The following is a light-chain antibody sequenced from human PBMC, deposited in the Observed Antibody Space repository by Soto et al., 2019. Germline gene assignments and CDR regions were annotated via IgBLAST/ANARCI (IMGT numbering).Light chain of an antibody. CDR1: NSDVGGYNY. CDR2: GVS. V-gene: IGLV2-11*01. CDR3: CSYVDTDTWV. Sequence: ALAQPRSVSGSPGQSVTISCTGTNSDVGGYNYVSWYQQYPGKAPKLMISGVSERPSGVPDRFSGSKSGNTASLTISGLQAEDEADYYCCSYVDTDTWVFGGGTKVTVL. J-gene: IGLJ3*02.